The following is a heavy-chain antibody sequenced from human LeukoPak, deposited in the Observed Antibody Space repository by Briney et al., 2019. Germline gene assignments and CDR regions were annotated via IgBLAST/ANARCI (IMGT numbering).Heavy chain of an antibody. V-gene: IGHV4-59*01. J-gene: IGHJ3*02. CDR2: IYYSGST. Sequence: ASETLSLTCTVSGGSISSYYWSWFRQPPGKGLEWIGYIYYSGSTNYNPSLKSRVTISVDTSKNQFSLKLSSVTAADTAVYYCARGSSGYDPDAFDIWGQGTMVTVSS. CDR1: GGSISSYY. D-gene: IGHD5-12*01. CDR3: ARGSSGYDPDAFDI.